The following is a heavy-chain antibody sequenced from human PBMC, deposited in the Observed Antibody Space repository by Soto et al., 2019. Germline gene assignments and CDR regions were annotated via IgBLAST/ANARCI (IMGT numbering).Heavy chain of an antibody. CDR1: GFNVSSDY. V-gene: IGHV3-53*01. D-gene: IGHD3-3*01. Sequence: GGSLRLSCAASGFNVSSDYMSWVRQAPGKGLEWVSVIYTGGITYYADSVKGRFTISRDNSKNTVYLQMNSLRGEDTAVYYCAREGFWSGYYGLDPWGQGTLVTVSS. CDR2: IYTGGIT. J-gene: IGHJ5*02. CDR3: AREGFWSGYYGLDP.